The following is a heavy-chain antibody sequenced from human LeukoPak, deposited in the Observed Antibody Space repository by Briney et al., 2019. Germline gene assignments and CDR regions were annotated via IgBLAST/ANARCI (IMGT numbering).Heavy chain of an antibody. Sequence: PGGSLRLSCEASGFTFSSYWMSWVRQAPGKGLEWVSSISSSSSYIYYADSVKGRFTISRDNAKNSLYLQMNSLRAEDTAVYYCARSGYSSGLGGDYWGQGTLVTVSS. V-gene: IGHV3-21*01. J-gene: IGHJ4*02. D-gene: IGHD6-19*01. CDR2: ISSSSSYI. CDR1: GFTFSSYW. CDR3: ARSGYSSGLGGDY.